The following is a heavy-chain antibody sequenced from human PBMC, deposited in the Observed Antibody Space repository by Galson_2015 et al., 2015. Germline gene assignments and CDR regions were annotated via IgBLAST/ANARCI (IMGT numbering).Heavy chain of an antibody. CDR1: GFTFSSYA. V-gene: IGHV3-23*01. Sequence: SLRLSCAASGFTFSSYAMSWVRQAPGKGLEWVSAISGSGGSTYYADSVKGRFTISRDNSKNTLYLQMNSLRAEDTAVYYCAKVEEVATIEDYWGQGTLVTVSS. CDR3: AKVEEVATIEDY. D-gene: IGHD5-12*01. CDR2: ISGSGGST. J-gene: IGHJ4*02.